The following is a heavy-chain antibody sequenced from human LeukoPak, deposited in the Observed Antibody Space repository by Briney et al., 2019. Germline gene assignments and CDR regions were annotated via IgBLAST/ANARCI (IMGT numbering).Heavy chain of an antibody. CDR2: IIPIFGTA. J-gene: IGHJ4*02. CDR3: ATGGDGFFDY. D-gene: IGHD2-21*02. Sequence: SVKVSCKAPGGTFSSYAISWVRQAPGQGLEWMGGIIPIFGTANYAQKFQGRVTITTDESTSTAYMELSSLRSEDTAVYYCATGGDGFFDYWGQGTLVTVSS. CDR1: GGTFSSYA. V-gene: IGHV1-69*05.